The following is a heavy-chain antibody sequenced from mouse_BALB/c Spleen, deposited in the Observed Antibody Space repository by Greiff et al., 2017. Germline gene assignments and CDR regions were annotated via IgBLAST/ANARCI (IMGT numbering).Heavy chain of an antibody. Sequence: QVQLQQPGAELVRPGASVKLSCKASGYTFTSYWINWVKQRPGQGLEWIGNIYPSDSYTNYNQKFKDKATLTVDKSSSTAYMQLSSPTSEDSAVYYCTRSTYGNYDFDYWGQGTTLTVSS. D-gene: IGHD2-10*02. CDR2: IYPSDSYT. CDR1: GYTFTSYW. J-gene: IGHJ2*01. CDR3: TRSTYGNYDFDY. V-gene: IGHV1-69*02.